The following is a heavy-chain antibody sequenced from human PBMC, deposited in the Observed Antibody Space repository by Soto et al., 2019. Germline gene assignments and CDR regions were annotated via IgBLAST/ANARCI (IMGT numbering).Heavy chain of an antibody. CDR3: ARSRIAVAGIHY. D-gene: IGHD6-19*01. V-gene: IGHV3-21*01. Sequence: EVQLVESGGGLVKPGGSLRLSCAASGFTFSSYSMNWVRQAPGKGLEWVSSISSSSSYIYYADSVKGRFTISRDNAKNSLYLQMNSLRAEDTAVYYCARSRIAVAGIHYWGQGTLVTVSS. CDR1: GFTFSSYS. J-gene: IGHJ4*02. CDR2: ISSSSSYI.